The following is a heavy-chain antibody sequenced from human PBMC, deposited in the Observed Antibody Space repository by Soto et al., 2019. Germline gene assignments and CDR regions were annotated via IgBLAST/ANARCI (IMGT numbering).Heavy chain of an antibody. V-gene: IGHV4-59*01. J-gene: IGHJ6*03. Sequence: PSETLSLTCTVSGGSISSYYWSWIRQPPGKGLEWIGYIYYSGSTNYNPSLKSRVTISVDTSKNQFSLKLSSVTAADTAVYYCASTVTTFNYYYMDVWGKGTTVTVSS. CDR2: IYYSGST. CDR3: ASTVTTFNYYYMDV. CDR1: GGSISSYY. D-gene: IGHD4-17*01.